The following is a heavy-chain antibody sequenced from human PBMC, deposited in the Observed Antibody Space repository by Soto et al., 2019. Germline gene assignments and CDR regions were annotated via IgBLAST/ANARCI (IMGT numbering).Heavy chain of an antibody. CDR3: ARALGFAGITGTYDP. V-gene: IGHV3-30-3*01. CDR2: ISYDGSNK. D-gene: IGHD1-7*01. Sequence: VGSLRLSCAASGFTFSSYAMHWVRQAPGKGLEWVAVISYDGSNKYYADSVKGRFTISRDNSKNTLYLQMNSLRAEDTAVYYCARALGFAGITGTYDPWGQGTLVTVSS. CDR1: GFTFSSYA. J-gene: IGHJ5*02.